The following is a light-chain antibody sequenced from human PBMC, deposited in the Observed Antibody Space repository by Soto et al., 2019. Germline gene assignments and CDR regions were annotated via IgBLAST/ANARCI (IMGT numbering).Light chain of an antibody. Sequence: QSALSQPASVSGSPGQSITISCTGTSSDVGGYEYVSWYQHQPDKAPKLIIYDVTNRPSGVSTRFSGSKSGNTASLTISGIQNEHEADYYCASITRSSTSVFGTGTKVTV. V-gene: IGLV2-14*01. CDR1: SSDVGGYEY. J-gene: IGLJ1*01. CDR3: ASITRSSTSV. CDR2: DVT.